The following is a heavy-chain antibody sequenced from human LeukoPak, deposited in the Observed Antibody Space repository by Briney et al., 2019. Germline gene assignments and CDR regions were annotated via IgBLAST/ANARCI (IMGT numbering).Heavy chain of an antibody. CDR3: ALEPSSSLDY. D-gene: IGHD6-13*01. CDR1: GFSFSAYS. V-gene: IGHV3-21*01. Sequence: GGSLRLSCAASGFSFSAYSMNWVRQTPGKGLEWVSIIGSGSSQIWYADSVKGRFTISGDNAKNSLYLEMTRLRAEDTAVYYCALEPSSSLDYWGQGTLVTVSS. J-gene: IGHJ4*02. CDR2: IGSGSSQI.